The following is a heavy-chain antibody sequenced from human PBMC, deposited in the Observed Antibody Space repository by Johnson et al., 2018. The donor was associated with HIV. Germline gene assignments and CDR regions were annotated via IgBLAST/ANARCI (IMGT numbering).Heavy chain of an antibody. Sequence: VQLVESGGGLVQPGGSLRLSCVASGFTFGTYWMNWVRPAPGKGPQWLANIKHEGSEKYYEDSVKGRFTISRDNAKNARYLQMNSLGAEDTAISYCARGWGGQQPIWGQGTMVTVSS. D-gene: IGHD6-13*01. CDR3: ARGWGGQQPI. J-gene: IGHJ3*02. CDR2: IKHEGSEK. V-gene: IGHV3-7*05. CDR1: GFTFGTYW.